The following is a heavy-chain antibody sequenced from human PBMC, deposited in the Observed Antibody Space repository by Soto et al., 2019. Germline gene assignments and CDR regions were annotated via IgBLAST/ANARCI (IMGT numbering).Heavy chain of an antibody. CDR2: IVVGSGNT. V-gene: IGHV1-58*01. CDR1: GFTFTSSA. D-gene: IGHD3-22*01. CDR3: AKDHHYYDSSGYYKWFDP. Sequence: SVKVSCKASGFTFTSSAVQWVRQARGQRLEWIGWIVVGSGNTNYAQKFQERVTITRDMSTSTAYMELSSLRSEDTAVYYCAKDHHYYDSSGYYKWFDPWGQGTLVTVSS. J-gene: IGHJ5*02.